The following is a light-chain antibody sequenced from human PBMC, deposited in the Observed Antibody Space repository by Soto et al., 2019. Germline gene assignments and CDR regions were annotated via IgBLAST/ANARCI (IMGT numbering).Light chain of an antibody. CDR2: AAA. J-gene: IGKJ1*01. Sequence: IQLTQSPSSLSASVGDRVTITCRASQAISFYVAWYQQRPGRAPQPLIYAAAAVQTGVPSRFSGSGSGTDFTPSITNLQPDDSGNYECEPPQWAFGQGNNVDI. V-gene: IGKV1-9*01. CDR3: EPPQWA. CDR1: QAISFY.